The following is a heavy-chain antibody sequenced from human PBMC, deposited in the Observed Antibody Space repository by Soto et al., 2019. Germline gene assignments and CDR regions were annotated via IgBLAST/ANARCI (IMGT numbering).Heavy chain of an antibody. CDR3: ARDGRDIVVVPAAMRYYYYYMDV. J-gene: IGHJ6*03. Sequence: EVQLVESGGGLVQPGGSLRLSCAASGFTVSSNYMSWVRQAPGKGLEWVSVIYSGGSTYYSDSVKGRFTISRDNSKNTLYLHMNILRAEDTAVYYCARDGRDIVVVPAAMRYYYYYMDVWGKGTTVTVSS. D-gene: IGHD2-2*01. V-gene: IGHV3-66*01. CDR2: IYSGGST. CDR1: GFTVSSNY.